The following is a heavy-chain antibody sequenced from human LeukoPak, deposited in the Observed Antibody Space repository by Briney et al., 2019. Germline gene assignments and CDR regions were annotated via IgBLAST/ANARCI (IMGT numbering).Heavy chain of an antibody. CDR2: IYYTGST. CDR3: ARLSKGRYFDYIFDY. D-gene: IGHD3-9*01. J-gene: IGHJ4*02. Sequence: SETLSLTCTVSGGSVSSTEFYWGWLRQPPGQGLQWIGNIYYTGSTYYNPSLNSRVTMSVDTSQNRFSLKMTSVTAADTAVYYCARLSKGRYFDYIFDYWGQGTLVTVSS. CDR1: GGSVSSTEFY. V-gene: IGHV4-39*01.